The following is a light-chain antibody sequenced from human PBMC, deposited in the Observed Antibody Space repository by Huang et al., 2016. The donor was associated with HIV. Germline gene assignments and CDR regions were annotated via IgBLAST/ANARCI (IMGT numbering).Light chain of an antibody. CDR3: QQSYSTPHT. V-gene: IGKV1-39*01. CDR2: AAS. Sequence: DIQMTQSPSSLSASVGDRVTITCRASQSMSSYLNWYQQKPGKAPKLLIYAASSLQSGVPSRFRGSGSGTDFTLTISSLQPEDFATYYCQQSYSTPHTFGQGTKLEIK. J-gene: IGKJ2*01. CDR1: QSMSSY.